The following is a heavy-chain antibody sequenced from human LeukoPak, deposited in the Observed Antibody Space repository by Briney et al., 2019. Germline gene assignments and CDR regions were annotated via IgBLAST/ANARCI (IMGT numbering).Heavy chain of an antibody. D-gene: IGHD1-7*01. CDR3: ATDLGWNYGRLFDY. CDR2: FDPEDGET. CDR1: GYTLTELS. J-gene: IGHJ4*02. Sequence: GASVKVSCKVSGYTLTELSMHWVRQALGKGLEWMGGFDPEDGETIYAQKFQGRVTMTEDTSTDTAYMELSSLRSEDTAVYYCATDLGWNYGRLFDYWGQGTLVTVSS. V-gene: IGHV1-24*01.